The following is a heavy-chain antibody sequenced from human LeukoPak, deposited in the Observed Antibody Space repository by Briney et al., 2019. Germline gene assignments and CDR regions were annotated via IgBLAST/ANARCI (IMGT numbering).Heavy chain of an antibody. CDR1: GFTFSSYE. J-gene: IGHJ4*02. CDR3: ARAAAGIAY. D-gene: IGHD6-13*01. V-gene: IGHV3-48*03. Sequence: QPGGSLRLSCAASGFTFSSYEMNWVRQAPGKGLEWVSYISSSGSTIYYADSVKGRFTISRDNAKNSLYLQMNSLRAEDTAVYYCARAAAGIAYWGQGTLVTVSS. CDR2: ISSSGSTI.